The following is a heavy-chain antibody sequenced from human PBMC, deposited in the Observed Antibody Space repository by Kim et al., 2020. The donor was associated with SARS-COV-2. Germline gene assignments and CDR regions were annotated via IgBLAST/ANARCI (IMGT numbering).Heavy chain of an antibody. J-gene: IGHJ6*02. V-gene: IGHV3-30*18. CDR2: ISYDGSNK. CDR3: AKGLPDPVVGPYTPPPVTPLYGMDV. D-gene: IGHD3-22*01. Sequence: GGSLRLSCAASGFTFSSYGMHWVRQAPGKGLEWVAVISYDGSNKYYADSVKGRFTISRDNSKNTLYLQMNSLRAEDTAVYYCAKGLPDPVVGPYTPPPVTPLYGMDVWGQGTTVTVSS. CDR1: GFTFSSYG.